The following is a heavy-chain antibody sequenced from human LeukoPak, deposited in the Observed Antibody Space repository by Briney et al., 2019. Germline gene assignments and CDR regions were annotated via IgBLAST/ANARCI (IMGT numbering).Heavy chain of an antibody. D-gene: IGHD2-2*01. CDR2: INHSGST. J-gene: IGHJ5*02. V-gene: IGHV4-34*01. CDR3: ARGEGSFYHLGAIWFDP. CDR1: GGSFSGYY. Sequence: SETLSLTCAVYGGSFSGYYWSWIRQPPGKGLEWIGEINHSGSTNYNPSLKSRVTISVDTSKNQFSLKLSSVTAADTAVYYCARGEGSFYHLGAIWFDPWGQGTLVTVSS.